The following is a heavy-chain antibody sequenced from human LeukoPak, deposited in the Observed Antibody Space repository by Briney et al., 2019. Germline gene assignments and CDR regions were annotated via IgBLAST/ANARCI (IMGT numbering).Heavy chain of an antibody. D-gene: IGHD3-22*01. CDR3: AEGDVVIRVILVGFHKEAYYFDS. CDR2: ISDSGEWT. CDR1: LITLSKYG. V-gene: IGHV3-23*01. J-gene: IGHJ4*02. Sequence: GGALRVSCAVSLITLSKYGMCWVRQPPATGEGGVAGISDSGEWTNYAHSVQGGLTISRDKPTKTLYLPKNSLRDADKTVSFCAEGDVVIRVILVGFHKEAYYFDSWGQGALVTVSS.